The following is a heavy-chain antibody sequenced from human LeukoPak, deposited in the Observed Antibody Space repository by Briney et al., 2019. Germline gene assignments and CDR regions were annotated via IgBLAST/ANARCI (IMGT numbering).Heavy chain of an antibody. CDR2: IRYDGSSK. CDR1: GFTLNNYG. J-gene: IGHJ3*02. Sequence: QPGGSLRLSCAASGFTLNNYGMNWVRQAPGKGLEWVAFIRYDGSSKYYADSVKGRFTISRDNSKNTLYLQMNSLRAEDTAVYYCARDPFLEWLSDAFDIWGQGTMVTVSS. V-gene: IGHV3-30*02. CDR3: ARDPFLEWLSDAFDI. D-gene: IGHD3-3*02.